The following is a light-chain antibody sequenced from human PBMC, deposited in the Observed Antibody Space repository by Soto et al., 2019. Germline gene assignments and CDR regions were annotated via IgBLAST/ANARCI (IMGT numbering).Light chain of an antibody. CDR1: QSVSSN. J-gene: IGKJ1*01. CDR2: GAS. Sequence: DIVMTQSPATLSVSPGERATLSCRASQSVSSNLAWYQQKPGQAPRLLIYGASTRATGIQARFSGSGSGTEFTLTISSLQSEDFAVYYCKQYNNWPRTFGQGTKVDIK. CDR3: KQYNNWPRT. V-gene: IGKV3-15*01.